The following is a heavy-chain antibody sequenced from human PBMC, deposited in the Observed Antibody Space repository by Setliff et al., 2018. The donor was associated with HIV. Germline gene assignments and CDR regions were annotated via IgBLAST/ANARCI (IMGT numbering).Heavy chain of an antibody. CDR1: GGYMSGYY. D-gene: IGHD3-10*01. Sequence: SETLSLTCTVSGGYMSGYYWSWIRQPPGKKLEWIGYIHSSGSTIYSASLKSRVSISVDTSKNQVSLKLSSVSAADTAMYYCARGRFRGGGFDYWGQGTLVTVSS. CDR3: ARGRFRGGGFDY. CDR2: IHSSGST. J-gene: IGHJ4*02. V-gene: IGHV4-59*08.